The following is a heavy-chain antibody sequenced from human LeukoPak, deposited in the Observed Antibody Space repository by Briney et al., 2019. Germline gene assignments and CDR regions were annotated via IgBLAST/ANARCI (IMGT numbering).Heavy chain of an antibody. V-gene: IGHV3-21*01. D-gene: IGHD5-12*01. CDR1: GLPFSSYS. CDR2: ISSSSSYI. J-gene: IGHJ5*02. CDR3: AREGSGYDSNWFDP. Sequence: PGGSLRLSCAASGLPFSSYSMNWVRQAPGKGLEWVSSISSSSSYIYYADSVKGRLTISRDNAKNSLYLQMNSLRAEDTAVYYCAREGSGYDSNWFDPWGQGTLVTVSS.